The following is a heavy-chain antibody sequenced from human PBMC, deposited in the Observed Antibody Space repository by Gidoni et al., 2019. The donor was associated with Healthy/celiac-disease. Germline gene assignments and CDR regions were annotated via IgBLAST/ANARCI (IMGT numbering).Heavy chain of an antibody. CDR3: ARARYSSGWYVGY. CDR2: ISSSSSYI. Sequence: EVQLVESGGGLVKPGGSLSLSCAASGFTFSSYSMNWVRQAPGKGLEWVSSISSSSSYIYYADSVKGRFTISRDNAKNSLYLQMNSLRAEDTAVYYCARARYSSGWYVGYWGQGTLVTVSS. J-gene: IGHJ4*02. D-gene: IGHD6-19*01. CDR1: GFTFSSYS. V-gene: IGHV3-21*01.